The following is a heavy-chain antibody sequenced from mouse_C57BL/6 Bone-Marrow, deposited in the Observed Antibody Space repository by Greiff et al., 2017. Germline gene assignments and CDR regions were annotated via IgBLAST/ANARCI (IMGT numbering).Heavy chain of an antibody. V-gene: IGHV1-54*01. Sequence: QVQLQQSGAELVRPGTSVKVSCKASGYAFTNYLIEWVKQRPGQGLEWIGVINPGSGGTNYNEKFKGKATLTADKSSSTAYMQLSSLTSEDSAVYFCARRTGYWYFDVWGTGTTVTVSS. CDR1: GYAFTNYL. J-gene: IGHJ1*03. D-gene: IGHD4-1*01. CDR3: ARRTGYWYFDV. CDR2: INPGSGGT.